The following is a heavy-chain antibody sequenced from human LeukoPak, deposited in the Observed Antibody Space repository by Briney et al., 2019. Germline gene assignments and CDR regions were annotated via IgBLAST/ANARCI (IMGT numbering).Heavy chain of an antibody. CDR3: ARDFSSGWYGGWFDP. D-gene: IGHD6-19*01. CDR1: GYTFTGYY. CDR2: INPNSGGT. V-gene: IGHV1-2*02. J-gene: IGHJ5*02. Sequence: ASVKVSCKASGYTFTGYYMHWVRQAPGQGLEWMGWINPNSGGTNYAQKFQGRVTMTRDTSISTAYVELSRLRSDDTAVYYCARDFSSGWYGGWFDPWGQGTLVTVSS.